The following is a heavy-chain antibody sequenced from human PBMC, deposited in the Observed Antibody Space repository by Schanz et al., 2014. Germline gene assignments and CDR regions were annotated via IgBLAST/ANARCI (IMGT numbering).Heavy chain of an antibody. J-gene: IGHJ4*02. Sequence: EVQVVESGGGLVQPGGSLRLSCTASGFNSDDYAMHWVRQAPGKGLEWVSNIPWNGAAIGYAGSVRGRFTISRDSAKNTLYLQMNTLRAEDTAVYYCAKSQGSSFDSWGQGTLVTVSS. V-gene: IGHV3-9*02. CDR3: AKSQGSSFDS. CDR2: IPWNGAAI. CDR1: GFNSDDYA. D-gene: IGHD6-13*01.